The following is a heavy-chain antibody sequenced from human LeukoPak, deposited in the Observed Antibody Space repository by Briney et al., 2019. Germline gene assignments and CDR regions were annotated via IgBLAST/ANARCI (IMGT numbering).Heavy chain of an antibody. Sequence: SETLSLTCTVSGGSISSYYWSWIRQPPGKGLEWIGYIYYSGSTNYNPSLKSRVTISVDTSKNQFSLKLSSVTAADTAVYYCARHLGAVPADLGVVDPWGQGTLVTVSS. V-gene: IGHV4-59*08. CDR1: GGSISSYY. CDR3: ARHLGAVPADLGVVDP. CDR2: IYYSGST. J-gene: IGHJ5*02. D-gene: IGHD2-2*01.